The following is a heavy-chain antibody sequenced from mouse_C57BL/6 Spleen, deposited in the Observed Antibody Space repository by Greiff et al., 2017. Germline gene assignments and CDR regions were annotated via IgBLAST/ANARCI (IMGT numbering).Heavy chain of an antibody. CDR1: GYTFTSYG. Sequence: VKLQQSGAELARPGASVKLSCKASGYTFTSYGISWVKQRTGQGLEWIGEIYPRSGNTYYNEKFKGKATLTADKSSSTAYLELRSLTSEDSAVYFCAGGGIYYGYGEGFAYWGQGTLVTVSA. CDR3: AGGGIYYGYGEGFAY. J-gene: IGHJ3*01. CDR2: IYPRSGNT. D-gene: IGHD2-2*01. V-gene: IGHV1-81*01.